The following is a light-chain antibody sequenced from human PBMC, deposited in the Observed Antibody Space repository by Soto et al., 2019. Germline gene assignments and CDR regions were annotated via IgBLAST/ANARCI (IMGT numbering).Light chain of an antibody. J-gene: IGKJ1*01. CDR2: EAS. V-gene: IGKV1-6*01. Sequence: AIQVTQSTSSLSASVGDRVTIYCWASQGIGNELGGYEQKPGKAPQLLLYEASTLQTGVESRFSGSGSGTDFTLAHSSIWREDFVTYCGLQDYVCTWTFGQRPKVEVK. CDR1: QGIGNE. CDR3: LQDYVCTWT.